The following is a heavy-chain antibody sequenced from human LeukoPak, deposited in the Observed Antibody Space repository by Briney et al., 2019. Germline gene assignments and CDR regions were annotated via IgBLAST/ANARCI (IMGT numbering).Heavy chain of an antibody. CDR2: ISGSSSYI. J-gene: IGHJ5*02. Sequence: GGSLRLSCAASGFTFSGYDMNWVRQAPGKGLEWVSSISGSSSYIYYADSMKGRFTISRDNGKNSLYLQMNSLRAEDTAVYYCTRNFDFWSGYQTVVWFDPWGQGTLVTVSS. CDR3: TRNFDFWSGYQTVVWFDP. D-gene: IGHD3-3*01. CDR1: GFTFSGYD. V-gene: IGHV3-21*03.